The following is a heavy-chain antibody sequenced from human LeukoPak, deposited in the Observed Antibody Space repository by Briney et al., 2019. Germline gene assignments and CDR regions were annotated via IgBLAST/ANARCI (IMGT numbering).Heavy chain of an antibody. J-gene: IGHJ3*02. CDR1: GYTSTSYD. D-gene: IGHD1-1*01. V-gene: IGHV1-8*03. CDR2: MNPNSGNT. Sequence: ASVKVSCKASGYTSTSYDINWVRQATGQGLEWMGWMNPNSGNTGYAQKFQGRVTITRNTSISTAYMELSSLRSEDTAVYYCASYFGNGDAFDIWGQGTMVTVSS. CDR3: ASYFGNGDAFDI.